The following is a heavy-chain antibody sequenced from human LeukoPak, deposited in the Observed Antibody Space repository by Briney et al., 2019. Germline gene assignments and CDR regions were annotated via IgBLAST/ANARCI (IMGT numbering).Heavy chain of an antibody. CDR3: ARDAPLSCSGGSCYSDDTDY. V-gene: IGHV1-69*04. D-gene: IGHD2-15*01. CDR2: IIPILGIA. CDR1: GGTFSSYA. Sequence: SVKVSCKASGGTFSSYAISWVRQAPGQGLEWMGRIIPILGIANYAQKFQGRVTITADKSTSTAYMELSSLRSGDTAVYYCARDAPLSCSGGSCYSDDTDYWGQGTLVTVSS. J-gene: IGHJ4*02.